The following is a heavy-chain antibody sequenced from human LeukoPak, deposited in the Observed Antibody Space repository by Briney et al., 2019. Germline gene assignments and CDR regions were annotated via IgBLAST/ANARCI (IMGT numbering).Heavy chain of an antibody. CDR2: INHSGST. CDR1: GGSFSGHY. CDR3: ARVKVVRFLEWLYTRNYFDY. D-gene: IGHD3-3*01. Sequence: SETLSLTCSVYGGSFSGHYWSWIRQPPGKGLEWIGEINHSGSTNYNPSLKSRVTISVDTSKNQFSLKLSSVTAADTAVYYCARVKVVRFLEWLYTRNYFDYWGQGTLVTVSS. V-gene: IGHV4-34*01. J-gene: IGHJ4*02.